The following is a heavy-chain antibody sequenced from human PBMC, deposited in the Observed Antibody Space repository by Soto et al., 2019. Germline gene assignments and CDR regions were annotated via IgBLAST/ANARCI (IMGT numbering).Heavy chain of an antibody. D-gene: IGHD1-7*01. CDR1: GFTFSSYA. V-gene: IGHV3-23*01. Sequence: EVQLLESGGGLVQPGGSLRLSCAASGFTFSSYAMSWVRQAPGKGLEWVSAISGSGGSTYYADSVKGRFTISRDNSKNTLYLQMNSLRAEDTAVYYCARGTGPRGTTKGVFDYWGQGTLVTVSS. CDR3: ARGTGPRGTTKGVFDY. J-gene: IGHJ4*02. CDR2: ISGSGGST.